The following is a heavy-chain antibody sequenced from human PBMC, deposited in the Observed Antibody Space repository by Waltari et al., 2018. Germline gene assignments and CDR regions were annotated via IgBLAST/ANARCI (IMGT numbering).Heavy chain of an antibody. CDR2: ISYDGSNK. J-gene: IGHJ4*02. CDR3: AKDRAEVMITFGGPARMYFDY. D-gene: IGHD3-16*01. Sequence: QVQLVESGGGAVQPGRSLSLSCAASGFTFNNYGMHWVRQAPGTGLEGVAVISYDGSNKYYADSVKGRFTVSRDNSKNTLYLQMNSLRTEDTAVYYCAKDRAEVMITFGGPARMYFDYWGQGTLVTVSS. CDR1: GFTFNNYG. V-gene: IGHV3-30*18.